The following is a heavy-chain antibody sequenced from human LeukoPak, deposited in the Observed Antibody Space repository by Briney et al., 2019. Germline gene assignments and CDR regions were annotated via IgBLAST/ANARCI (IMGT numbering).Heavy chain of an antibody. V-gene: IGHV3-23*01. CDR3: AREAAGIPFDY. D-gene: IGHD6-13*01. CDR1: GFPFSTYA. J-gene: IGHJ4*02. Sequence: GGSLRLSCAASGFPFSTYAMNWVRQAPGKGLEWVSVITGSGGFTQYADSVKGRFTISRDNSKNTVYLQMNSLRAEDTAVYYCAREAAGIPFDYWGQGTLVTVSS. CDR2: ITGSGGFT.